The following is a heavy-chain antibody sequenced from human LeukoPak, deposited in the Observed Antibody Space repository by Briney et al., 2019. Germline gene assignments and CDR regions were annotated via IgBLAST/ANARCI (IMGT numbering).Heavy chain of an antibody. CDR2: IYYSGST. V-gene: IGHV4-30-4*08. D-gene: IGHD3-22*01. Sequence: SETLPLTCTVSGGSISSGDYYWSWIRQPPGKGLEWIGYIYYSGSTYYNPSLKSRVTISVDTSKNQFSLKLSSVTAADTAVYYCARVGGPYDSRFDYWGQGTLVTVSS. J-gene: IGHJ4*02. CDR1: GGSISSGDYY. CDR3: ARVGGPYDSRFDY.